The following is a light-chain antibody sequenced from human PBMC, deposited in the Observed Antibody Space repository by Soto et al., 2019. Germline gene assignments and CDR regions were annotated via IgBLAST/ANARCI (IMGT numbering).Light chain of an antibody. CDR3: QQYNGYPWT. CDR1: QSIGNW. J-gene: IGKJ1*01. CDR2: KAS. Sequence: DIQMTQSPSTLSASVGDRVTITCRASQSIGNWLAWYQQKPGKAPKVLIDKASNLTRGVSSRFSDIGSGAESTLTISSLQPEDFATYSFQQYNGYPWTFGQGTKVEIK. V-gene: IGKV1-5*03.